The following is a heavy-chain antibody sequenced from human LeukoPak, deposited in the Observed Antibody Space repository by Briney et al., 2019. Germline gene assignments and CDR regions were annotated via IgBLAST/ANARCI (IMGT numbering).Heavy chain of an antibody. J-gene: IGHJ5*02. D-gene: IGHD2-15*01. CDR1: GGPISSTNSY. V-gene: IGHV4-39*01. CDR2: IYYSGST. Sequence: SETLSLTCTVSGGPISSTNSYWGWIRQPPGKGLEWIGSIYYSGSTHYNPSLKSRVSISVDTSRSEFSLRLRSVTAGDTAIYYCARNRSDCSSGSCSFTGFDTWGQGILVTVSS. CDR3: ARNRSDCSSGSCSFTGFDT.